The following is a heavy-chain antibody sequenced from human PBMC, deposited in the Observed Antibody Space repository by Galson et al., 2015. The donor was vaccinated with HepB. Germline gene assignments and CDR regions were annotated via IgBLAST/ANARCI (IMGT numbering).Heavy chain of an antibody. V-gene: IGHV3-64D*06. J-gene: IGHJ3*02. CDR2: ISSNGGST. CDR3: VKDFEITMIVVVTPSSAFDI. D-gene: IGHD3-22*01. CDR1: GFTFSSYA. Sequence: SLRLSCAASGFTFSSYAMHWVRQAPGKGLEYVSAISSNGGSTYYADSVKGRFTISRDNSKNTLYLQMSSLRAEDTAVYYCVKDFEITMIVVVTPSSAFDIWGQGTMVTVSS.